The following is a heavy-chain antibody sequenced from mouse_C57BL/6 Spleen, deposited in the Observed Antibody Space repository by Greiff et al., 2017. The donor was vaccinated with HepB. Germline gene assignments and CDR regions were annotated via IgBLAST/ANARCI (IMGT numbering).Heavy chain of an antibody. J-gene: IGHJ3*01. CDR2: IDPSDSYT. CDR3: ARDPSSGQFAY. D-gene: IGHD3-1*01. V-gene: IGHV1-50*01. Sequence: VQLQQPGAELVKPGASVKLSCKASGYTFTSYWMQWVKQRPGQGLEWIGEIDPSDSYTNYNQKFKGKATLTVDTSSSTAYMQLSSLTSEDSAVYYCARDPSSGQFAYWGQGTLVTVSA. CDR1: GYTFTSYW.